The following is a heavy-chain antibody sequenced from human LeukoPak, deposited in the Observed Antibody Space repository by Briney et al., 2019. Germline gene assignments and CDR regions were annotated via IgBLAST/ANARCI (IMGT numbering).Heavy chain of an antibody. CDR1: GYTFTSYG. D-gene: IGHD3-10*01. J-gene: IGHJ6*02. Sequence: GASVKVSCKAPGYTFTSYGISWVRQAPGQGLEWMGWISAYNGNTNYAQKLQGRVTMTTDTSTSTAYMELRSLRSDDTAVYYCARDYYGSGSYYYGMDVWGQGTTVTVSS. CDR2: ISAYNGNT. CDR3: ARDYYGSGSYYYGMDV. V-gene: IGHV1-18*01.